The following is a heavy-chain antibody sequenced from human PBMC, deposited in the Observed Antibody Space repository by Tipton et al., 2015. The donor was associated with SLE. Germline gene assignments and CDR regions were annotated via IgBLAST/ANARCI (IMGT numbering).Heavy chain of an antibody. D-gene: IGHD5/OR15-5a*01. J-gene: IGHJ3*02. CDR1: GFTFSNYW. CDR2: SNRDGSST. V-gene: IGHV3-74*01. Sequence: GSLRLSCAASGFTFSNYWMHWVRQAPGKGLVWVSRSNRDGSSTTYADFVQGQFTISRDNANNTLYLQMNSLRAEDTAVYYCARGRGLNEFLRADTLDIWGQGTMVTVSS. CDR3: ARGRGLNEFLRADTLDI.